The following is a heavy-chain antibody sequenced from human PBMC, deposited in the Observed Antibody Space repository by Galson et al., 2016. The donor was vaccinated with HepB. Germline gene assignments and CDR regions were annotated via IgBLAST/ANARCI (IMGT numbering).Heavy chain of an antibody. CDR3: VQGSTAPAV. CDR2: ISRSGDST. Sequence: SLRLSCAASGFTFSSYGMTWVRQAPGKGLEVVSSISRSGDSTDYADSVKGRFTISRDNSKNTLSLQMNSLTADDTAIYYCVQGSTAPAVWGKGTTVTVSS. D-gene: IGHD2-2*01. J-gene: IGHJ6*04. V-gene: IGHV3-23*01. CDR1: GFTFSSYG.